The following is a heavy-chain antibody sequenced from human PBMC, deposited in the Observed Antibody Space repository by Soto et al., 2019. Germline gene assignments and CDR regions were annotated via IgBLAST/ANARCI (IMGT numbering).Heavy chain of an antibody. CDR2: ISSSSSYI. CDR1: GFTFSSYS. V-gene: IGHV3-21*01. D-gene: IGHD2-15*01. CDR3: ARDRVVDATHYYYGMDV. J-gene: IGHJ6*02. Sequence: PGGSLRLSCAASGFTFSSYSMNWVRQAPGKGLEWVSSISSSSSYIYYADSVKGRFTISRDNAKNSLYLQMNSLRAEDTAVYYCARDRVVDATHYYYGMDVWGQGTTVTVSS.